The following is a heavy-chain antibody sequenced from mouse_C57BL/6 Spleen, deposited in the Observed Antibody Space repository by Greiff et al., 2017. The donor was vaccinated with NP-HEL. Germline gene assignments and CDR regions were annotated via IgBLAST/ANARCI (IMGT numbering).Heavy chain of an antibody. CDR1: GYAFSSYW. J-gene: IGHJ1*03. CDR2: IYPGDGDT. D-gene: IGHD1-1*01. V-gene: IGHV1-80*01. Sequence: QVQLQQSGAELVKPGASVKISCKASGYAFSSYWMNWVKQRPGKGLEWIGQIYPGDGDTNYNGKFKGKATLTADKSSSTAYMQLSSLTSEDSAVYFCARAPLYYGSSPGYFDVWGTGTTVTVSS. CDR3: ARAPLYYGSSPGYFDV.